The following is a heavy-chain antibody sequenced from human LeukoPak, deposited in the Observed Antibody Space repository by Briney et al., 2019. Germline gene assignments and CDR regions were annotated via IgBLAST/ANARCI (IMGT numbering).Heavy chain of an antibody. CDR3: ARVEGSGYYYYYYGMDV. Sequence: ASVKVSCKASGYTFTSYDINWVRQATGQGLEWMGWMSPNSGNTGYAQKFQGRVTMTRNTSISTAYMELSSLRSEDTAVYYCARVEGSGYYYYYYGMDVWGQGTTVTVSS. J-gene: IGHJ6*02. D-gene: IGHD3-22*01. V-gene: IGHV1-8*01. CDR1: GYTFTSYD. CDR2: MSPNSGNT.